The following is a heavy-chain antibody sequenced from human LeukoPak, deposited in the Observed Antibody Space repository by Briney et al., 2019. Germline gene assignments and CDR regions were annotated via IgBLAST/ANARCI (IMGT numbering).Heavy chain of an antibody. CDR2: IYDSGST. CDR3: ARGGIIVGVDY. V-gene: IGHV4-59*01. D-gene: IGHD1-26*01. J-gene: IGHJ4*02. CDR1: GGSISSYY. Sequence: SETLSLTCTVSGGSISSYYWSWIRQPAGKGLEWIGFIYDSGSTNYNSSLKSRVTISVDTSKNQFSLKLSSVTAADTAVYYCARGGIIVGVDYWGLGTLVTVSS.